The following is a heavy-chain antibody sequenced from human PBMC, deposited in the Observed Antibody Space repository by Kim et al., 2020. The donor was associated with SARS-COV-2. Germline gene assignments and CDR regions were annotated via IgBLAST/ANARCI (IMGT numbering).Heavy chain of an antibody. CDR3: ARSITIFGVVITFDY. J-gene: IGHJ4*02. Sequence: PCLKKRVTISVEKTKNQFSLKLSSVTAADTAVYYCARSITIFGVVITFDYWGQGTLVTVSS. D-gene: IGHD3-3*01. V-gene: IGHV4-4*02.